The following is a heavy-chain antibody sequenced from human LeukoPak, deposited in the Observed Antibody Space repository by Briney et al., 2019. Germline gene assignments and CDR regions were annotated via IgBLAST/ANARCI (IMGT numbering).Heavy chain of an antibody. Sequence: GGSLRLSCAASGFTFSSYIMNWVRQAPGKGLVWVSRIKSDGSSTTYADSVKGRFTISRDNAKNTLYLQMNSLRAEDTAVYYCTRRAATLDAFDIWGQGTMVTVSS. D-gene: IGHD6-25*01. J-gene: IGHJ3*02. CDR1: GFTFSSYI. CDR3: TRRAATLDAFDI. V-gene: IGHV3-74*01. CDR2: IKSDGSST.